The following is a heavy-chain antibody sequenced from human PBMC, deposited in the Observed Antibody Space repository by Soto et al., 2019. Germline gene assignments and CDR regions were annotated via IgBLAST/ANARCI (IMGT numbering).Heavy chain of an antibody. CDR2: ISGSGSGT. D-gene: IGHD2-2*01. CDR1: GFNFNFFA. J-gene: IGHJ5*01. V-gene: IGHV3-23*01. CDR3: AKDRIPDCTSSSCYRGGDS. Sequence: EVQLLESGGGLVQSGGSLRLSCVASGFNFNFFAMSWVRRAPGKGLEWVSAISGSGSGTFYSDSVKGRFTISRDNPKNTLFLERKSLRPEDAAVYYCAKDRIPDCTSSSCYRGGDSWGHGTLVTVSS.